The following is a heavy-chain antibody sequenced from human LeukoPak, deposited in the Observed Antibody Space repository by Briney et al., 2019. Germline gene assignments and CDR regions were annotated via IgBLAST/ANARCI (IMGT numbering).Heavy chain of an antibody. Sequence: GGSLRLSCEASGFTFNTHAMSWVRHAPGKGLEWVASITSSGRTPYYTDSVKGRFTISRDNSKNTLYLQMNSLRGEDTAVYYCAKDRPNFYETSGSYYKIKGDFWGQGSLVTVS. CDR1: GFTFNTHA. J-gene: IGHJ4*02. V-gene: IGHV3-23*01. CDR3: AKDRPNFYETSGSYYKIKGDF. CDR2: ITSSGRTP. D-gene: IGHD3-10*01.